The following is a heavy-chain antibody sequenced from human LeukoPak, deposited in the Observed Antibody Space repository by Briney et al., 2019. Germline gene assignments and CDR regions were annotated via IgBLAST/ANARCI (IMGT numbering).Heavy chain of an antibody. D-gene: IGHD6-13*01. CDR3: ARGSSSWYLDP. CDR1: GGSFSGYY. V-gene: IGHV4-34*01. Sequence: SETLSLTCAVYGGSFSGYYWSWIRQPPGKGLEWIGEINHSGSTDYNPSLKSRVTISVDTSKNQFSLKLSSVTAADTAVYYCARGSSSWYLDPWGQGTLVTVSS. CDR2: INHSGST. J-gene: IGHJ5*02.